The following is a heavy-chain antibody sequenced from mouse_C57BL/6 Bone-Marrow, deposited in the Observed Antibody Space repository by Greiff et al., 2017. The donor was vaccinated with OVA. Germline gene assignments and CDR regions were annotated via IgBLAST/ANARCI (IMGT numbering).Heavy chain of an antibody. CDR3: ARGGYYDYAMDY. CDR1: CYTFTSYW. V-gene: IGHV1-50*01. Sequence: QVQLQQPGAELVKPGASVKLSCKASCYTFTSYWMQWVKQRPGQGLEWIGEIDPSDSYTNYNQKFKGKATLTVDTSSSTAYMQLSSLTSEDSAVYYCARGGYYDYAMDYWGQGTSVTVSS. J-gene: IGHJ4*01. D-gene: IGHD2-3*01. CDR2: IDPSDSYT.